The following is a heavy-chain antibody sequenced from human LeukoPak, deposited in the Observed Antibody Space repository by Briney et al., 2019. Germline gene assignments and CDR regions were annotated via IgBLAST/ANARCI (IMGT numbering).Heavy chain of an antibody. CDR1: GFTFSSYG. D-gene: IGHD5-18*01. CDR2: IRYDGSNK. J-gene: IGHJ4*02. V-gene: IGHV3-30*02. Sequence: GGSLRLSCAASGFTFSSYGMHWVRQAPGKGLEWVAFIRYDGSNKYYADSVKGRFTISRDNSKNTLYLQMNSLRAEDTAVYYCAKTRYSYGYYFDYWGREPWSPSPQ. CDR3: AKTRYSYGYYFDY.